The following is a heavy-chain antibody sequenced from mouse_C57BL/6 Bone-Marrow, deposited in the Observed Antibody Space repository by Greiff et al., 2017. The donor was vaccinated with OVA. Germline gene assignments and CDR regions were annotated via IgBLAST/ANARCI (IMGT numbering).Heavy chain of an antibody. V-gene: IGHV1-52*01. CDR2: IDPSDSET. Sequence: QVQLQQPGAELVRPGSPVKLSCKASGYTFTSYWMHWVKQRPIQGLEWIGNIDPSDSETHYNQKFKDKATLTVDKSSSTAYMQLSSLTSEDSAVYYCARGWEDGSPLDYWGQGTTLTVSS. CDR3: ARGWEDGSPLDY. D-gene: IGHD2-3*01. CDR1: GYTFTSYW. J-gene: IGHJ2*01.